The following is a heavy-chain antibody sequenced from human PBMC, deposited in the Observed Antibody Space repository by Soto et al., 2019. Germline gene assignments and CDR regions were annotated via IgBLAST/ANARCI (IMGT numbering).Heavy chain of an antibody. V-gene: IGHV1-69*13. CDR2: IIPIFGTA. J-gene: IGHJ6*02. CDR1: GGTFSSYA. Sequence: SVKVSCKASGGTFSSYAISWVRQAPGQGLEWMGGIIPIFGTANYAQKFQGRVTITADESTSTAYMELSSLRSEDTAVYYCARDKGIQLWSNSYHYGMDVWGQGTTVTVSS. D-gene: IGHD5-18*01. CDR3: ARDKGIQLWSNSYHYGMDV.